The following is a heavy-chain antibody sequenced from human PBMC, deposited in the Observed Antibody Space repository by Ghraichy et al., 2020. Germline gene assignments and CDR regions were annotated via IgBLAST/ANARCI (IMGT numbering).Heavy chain of an antibody. CDR3: AKHNGNTSGAFGI. D-gene: IGHD4-23*01. Sequence: GGSLRLSCAASGLIFSSYDMTWVRQAPGKGLEWISSITGSGGSTYYADSVKGRFTISRDNSKNTLHLQMNSLRAEDAAVYYCAKHNGNTSGAFGIWGQGTMVTVS. CDR1: GLIFSSYD. V-gene: IGHV3-23*01. J-gene: IGHJ3*02. CDR2: ITGSGGST.